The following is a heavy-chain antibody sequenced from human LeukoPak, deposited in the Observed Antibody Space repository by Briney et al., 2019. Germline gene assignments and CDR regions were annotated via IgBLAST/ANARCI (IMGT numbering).Heavy chain of an antibody. CDR2: INPSGGRT. CDR1: GYTFTSYY. D-gene: IGHD1-26*01. V-gene: IGHV1-46*01. CDR3: ARVGVGATSDY. J-gene: IGHJ4*02. Sequence: ASVKVSCKASGYTFTSYYMHWVRQAPGQGLEWMGIINPSGGRTNYAPKFQGRVTMTRDTATSTVYMELSSLRSEDTAVYYCARVGVGATSDYWGQGTLVTVSS.